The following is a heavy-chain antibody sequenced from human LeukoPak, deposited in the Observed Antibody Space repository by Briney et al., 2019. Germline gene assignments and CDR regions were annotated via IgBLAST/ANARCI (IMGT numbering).Heavy chain of an antibody. CDR1: GFTFSSLA. D-gene: IGHD1-26*01. V-gene: IGHV3-30*02. CDR3: AKEGGWENWYFGL. J-gene: IGHJ2*01. Sequence: PGGSLRLSCVASGFTFSSLAIHWVRQAPGKGLEGGAVVGNTGQAKFYSDSVRGRFINSKDSSLNTVYLEMNSLRDDDTGVYYCAKEGGWENWYFGLWGRGALVTVSS. CDR2: VGNTGQAK.